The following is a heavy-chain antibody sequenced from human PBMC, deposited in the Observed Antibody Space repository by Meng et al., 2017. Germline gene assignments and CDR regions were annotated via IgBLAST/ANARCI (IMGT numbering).Heavy chain of an antibody. J-gene: IGHJ6*02. V-gene: IGHV7-4-1*02. D-gene: IGHD6-13*01. CDR2: INTNTGNP. Sequence: ASVKVSCKASGYTFTSYAMKWVRQAPGQGLEWMGWINTNTGNPTYAQGFTGRFVFSLDTSVSTAYLQISSLKAEDTAVYYCARGYSSSWYSLLPPHYYYYGMDVWGQGTTVTVSS. CDR3: ARGYSSSWYSLLPPHYYYYGMDV. CDR1: GYTFTSYA.